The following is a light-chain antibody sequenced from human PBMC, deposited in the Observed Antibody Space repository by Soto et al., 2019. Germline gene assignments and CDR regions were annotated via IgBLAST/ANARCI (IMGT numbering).Light chain of an antibody. CDR2: GAS. V-gene: IGKV3-20*01. CDR1: QSVGATN. J-gene: IGKJ3*01. Sequence: EIVLTQSPGTLSLSPGERATLSCRASQSVGATNLAWYQQKRGQAPRLLIYGASSRATGIPDRFSGSGSGPDFTLTISRLEPEDFAVYYWQQYGNFLSFGPGTEVEMK. CDR3: QQYGNFLS.